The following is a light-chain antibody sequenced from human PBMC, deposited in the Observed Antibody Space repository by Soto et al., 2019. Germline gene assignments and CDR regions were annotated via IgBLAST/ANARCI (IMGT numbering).Light chain of an antibody. CDR1: SGSIASNY. J-gene: IGLJ3*02. Sequence: NFMLTQPHSVSESPGKTVTISCTRSSGSIASNYVQWYQQRPGSAPTTVIYEDNQRPSGVPDRFSGSIDSSSNSASLTISGLKTEDEADYYCHSYDSKKCVFGGGTQLTVL. CDR3: HSYDSKKCV. V-gene: IGLV6-57*04. CDR2: EDN.